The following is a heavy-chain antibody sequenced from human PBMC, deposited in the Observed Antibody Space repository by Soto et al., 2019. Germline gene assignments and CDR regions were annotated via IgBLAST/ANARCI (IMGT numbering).Heavy chain of an antibody. J-gene: IGHJ3*02. CDR3: ARAITSDAFNM. CDR2: ISSGTNYI. Sequence: EVQLVESGGGLVKPGGSLRLSCAASGFTFSSYSMNWVRQAPGKGLEWVSSISSGTNYIYYADSLKGRFTISRDNAKNSLYLQMNSLRAEDTALYYCARAITSDAFNMWGQGTMVPVSS. V-gene: IGHV3-21*01. CDR1: GFTFSSYS.